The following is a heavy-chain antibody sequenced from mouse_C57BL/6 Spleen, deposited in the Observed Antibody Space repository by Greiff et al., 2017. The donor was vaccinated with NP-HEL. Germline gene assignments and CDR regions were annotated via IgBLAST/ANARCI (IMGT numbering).Heavy chain of an antibody. CDR1: GYTFTDYY. CDR3: ARTGSSYDY. Sequence: VQLQQSGPELVKPGASVKISCKASGYTFTDYYMNWVKQSHGKSLEWIGDINPNNGGTSYNQKFKGKATLTVDKSSSTAYMELRSLTSEDSAVYYGARTGSSYDYWGQGTTLTVSS. J-gene: IGHJ2*01. CDR2: INPNNGGT. V-gene: IGHV1-26*01. D-gene: IGHD1-1*01.